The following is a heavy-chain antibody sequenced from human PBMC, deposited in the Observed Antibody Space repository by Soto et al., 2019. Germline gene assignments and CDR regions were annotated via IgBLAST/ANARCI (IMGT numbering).Heavy chain of an antibody. CDR3: ARDLTMVRGVFDY. J-gene: IGHJ4*02. CDR1: GFTFSSYS. V-gene: IGHV3-21*01. D-gene: IGHD3-10*01. CDR2: ISSSSSYI. Sequence: PGGSLRLSCAASGFTFSSYSMNWVRQAPGKGLEWVSSISSSSSYIYYADSVKGRFTISRDNAKNSLYLQMNSLRAEDTAVYYCARDLTMVRGVFDYWGQGTLVTVYS.